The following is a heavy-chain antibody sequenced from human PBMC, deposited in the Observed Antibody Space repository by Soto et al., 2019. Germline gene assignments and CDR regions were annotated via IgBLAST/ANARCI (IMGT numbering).Heavy chain of an antibody. CDR3: ASQGGGDCTSPSCPPWY. J-gene: IGHJ1*01. D-gene: IGHD2-2*01. CDR1: GLTFSTYS. V-gene: IGHV3-21*06. Sequence: EVQLVESGGGLVKPGGSLRLSCAASGLTFSTYSMYWVRQHPGKGLEWVSSISTRRTYLYYAESVKGRFTSSRDNAKHALYPQMNSLRAEDTAVYYCASQGGGDCTSPSCPPWYWGQGTLVTVSS. CDR2: ISTRRTYL.